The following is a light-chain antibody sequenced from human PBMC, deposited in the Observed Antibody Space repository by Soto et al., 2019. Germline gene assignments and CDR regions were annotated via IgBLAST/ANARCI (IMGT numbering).Light chain of an antibody. CDR1: QDIRNN. V-gene: IGKV1-16*01. J-gene: IGKJ3*01. CDR2: GAS. Sequence: IQMTQSPSSLSASVGDRVTITCRASQDIRNNLAWFQQKSGRAPKSLMFGASNLQSGVPSRFSGSGAGTDFTLTISSLQPEDFATCYCQQYGSDSFTFGPGTKVDIK. CDR3: QQYGSDSFT.